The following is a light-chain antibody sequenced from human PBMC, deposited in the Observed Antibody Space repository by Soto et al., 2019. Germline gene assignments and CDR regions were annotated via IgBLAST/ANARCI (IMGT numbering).Light chain of an antibody. J-gene: IGKJ1*01. Sequence: EIVLTQSPGTLSLSPGERATLSCRASQSLSKNYLAWYKHKPGQAPRLLIHDASNMATGIPDRFSGSGSGTDFTLTISSLEPEDSAVYYCQQGYTSPLTFGPGTKVEI. V-gene: IGKV3-20*01. CDR2: DAS. CDR1: QSLSKNY. CDR3: QQGYTSPLT.